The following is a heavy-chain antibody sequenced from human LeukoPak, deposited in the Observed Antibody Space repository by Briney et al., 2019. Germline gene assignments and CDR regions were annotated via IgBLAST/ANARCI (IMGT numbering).Heavy chain of an antibody. J-gene: IGHJ3*02. CDR1: GGSISSYY. D-gene: IGHD3-9*01. Sequence: SETLSLTCTVSGGSISSYYWSWIGQPAGQGLEWIGRIYTSGRTNYNRSSKSRVNVSVDTSKNQFSLKLSSVTAADPAVYYCAREVNYYDILTGYSSHDAFDIWGQGTMVTVSS. V-gene: IGHV4-4*07. CDR2: IYTSGRT. CDR3: AREVNYYDILTGYSSHDAFDI.